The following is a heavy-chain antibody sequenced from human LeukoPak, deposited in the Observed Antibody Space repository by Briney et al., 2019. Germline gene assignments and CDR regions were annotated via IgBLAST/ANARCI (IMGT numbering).Heavy chain of an antibody. CDR1: GFTFSSYS. D-gene: IGHD5-18*01. CDR3: AKDDGYGYVDY. Sequence: GGSLRLSCAASGFTFSSYSMNWVRQAPGKGLEWVSSISSSSSYIYYADSVKGRFTISRDNSKNTLYLQMNSLRAEDTAVYYCAKDDGYGYVDYWGQGTLVTVSS. CDR2: ISSSSSYI. V-gene: IGHV3-21*01. J-gene: IGHJ4*02.